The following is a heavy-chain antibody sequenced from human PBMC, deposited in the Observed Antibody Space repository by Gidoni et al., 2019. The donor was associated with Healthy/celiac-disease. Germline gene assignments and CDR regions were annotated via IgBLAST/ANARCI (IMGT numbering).Heavy chain of an antibody. CDR1: GGSISSSSYY. D-gene: IGHD3-22*01. CDR2: LYYSGST. V-gene: IGHV4-39*01. J-gene: IGHJ3*02. Sequence: QLQLQESGPGLVKPSETLSLTCTVSGGSISSSSYYWGWLRQPPGKGLEWIGSLYYSGSTYYNPSHKSRATISVDTSKNQSSLKLSSVTAADTAVYYWAKTPPYYYDSSGSFDIWGQGTMVTVSS. CDR3: AKTPPYYYDSSGSFDI.